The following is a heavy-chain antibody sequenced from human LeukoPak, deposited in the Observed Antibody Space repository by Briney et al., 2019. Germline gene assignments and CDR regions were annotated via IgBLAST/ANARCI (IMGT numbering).Heavy chain of an antibody. V-gene: IGHV3-30*02. D-gene: IGHD3-10*01. CDR3: AKTALDYYGSGRGEAFDI. Sequence: GGSLRLSCAASGFTFSSYGMHWVRQAPGKGLEWVAFIRYDGSNKYYADSVKGRFTISRDNSKNTLYLQMNSLRAEDTAVYYCAKTALDYYGSGRGEAFDIWGQGTMVTVSS. J-gene: IGHJ3*02. CDR1: GFTFSSYG. CDR2: IRYDGSNK.